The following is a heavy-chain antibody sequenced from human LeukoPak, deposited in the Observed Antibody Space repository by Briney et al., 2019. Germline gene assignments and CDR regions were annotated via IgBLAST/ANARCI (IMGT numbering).Heavy chain of an antibody. CDR1: MISFSNYG. J-gene: IGHJ3*02. V-gene: IGHV3-30*18. CDR3: AKESVRIQGSESYGAFDI. CDR2: ILYDGSNQ. D-gene: IGHD3-10*01. Sequence: PGGSLRLSCAASMISFSNYGMHWVRQAPGKGLEWVAVILYDGSNQYYADSVNGRFTISRDNSKNTLYLQMNSLKTEDTAVYYCAKESVRIQGSESYGAFDIWGQGTMVTVSS.